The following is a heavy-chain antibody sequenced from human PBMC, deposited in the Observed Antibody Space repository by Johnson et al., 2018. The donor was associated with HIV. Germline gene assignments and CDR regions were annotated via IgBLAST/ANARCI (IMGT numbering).Heavy chain of an antibody. CDR2: IKQDGSEK. D-gene: IGHD2/OR15-2a*01. CDR1: GFTFSSYW. CDR3: AKAFSTFHDAFDI. J-gene: IGHJ3*02. V-gene: IGHV3-7*03. Sequence: EVQLVESGGGLVQPGGSLRLSCEASGFTFSSYWMSWVRQAPGKGLEWVANIKQDGSEKYYVDSVKGLFTISRDNSKNTLFLQMNSLRAEDTAVYFCAKAFSTFHDAFDIWGQGTMVTVSS.